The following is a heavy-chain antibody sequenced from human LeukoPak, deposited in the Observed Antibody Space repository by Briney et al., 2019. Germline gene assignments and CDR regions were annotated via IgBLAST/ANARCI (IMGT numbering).Heavy chain of an antibody. Sequence: GGSLRLSCAASGFTFSSYGMHWVRQAPGKGLEWVAVISYDGSNKYYADSVKGRFTISRDNSKNTLYLQMNSLRAEDTAVYYCAKGSGSYYVLDYWGRGTLVTVSS. D-gene: IGHD1-26*01. V-gene: IGHV3-30*18. J-gene: IGHJ4*02. CDR3: AKGSGSYYVLDY. CDR2: ISYDGSNK. CDR1: GFTFSSYG.